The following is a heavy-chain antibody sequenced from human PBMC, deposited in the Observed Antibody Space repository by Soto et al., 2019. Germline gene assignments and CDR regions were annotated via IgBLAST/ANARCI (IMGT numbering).Heavy chain of an antibody. CDR3: AGLAPRGKPADY. J-gene: IGHJ4*02. V-gene: IGHV3-74*01. D-gene: IGHD4-17*01. CDR2: INSDGSST. Sequence: GGSLRLSCAASGFTFSSYWMHWVRQAPGKGLVWVSRINSDGSSTSYADSVKGRFTISRDNAKNTLYLQMNSLRAEDTAVYYCAGLAPRGKPADYWGQGTLVTVSS. CDR1: GFTFSSYW.